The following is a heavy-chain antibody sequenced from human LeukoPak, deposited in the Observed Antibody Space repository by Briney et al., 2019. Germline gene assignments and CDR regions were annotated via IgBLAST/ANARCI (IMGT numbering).Heavy chain of an antibody. CDR2: IYYSGST. CDR1: GGSISSHY. V-gene: IGHV4-59*11. J-gene: IGHJ4*02. Sequence: SETLSLTCTVSGGSISSHYWSWIRQPPGKGLEWIGYIYYSGSTNYNPSLKSRVTISVDTSKNQFSLKLSSVTAADTAVYYCARESGFDYVWGSYRDYYFDYWGQGTLVTVSS. CDR3: ARESGFDYVWGSYRDYYFDY. D-gene: IGHD3-16*02.